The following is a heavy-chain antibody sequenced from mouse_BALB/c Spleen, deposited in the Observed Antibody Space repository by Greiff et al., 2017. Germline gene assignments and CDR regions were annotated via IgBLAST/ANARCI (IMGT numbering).Heavy chain of an antibody. V-gene: IGHV1-7*01. D-gene: IGHD2-1*01. CDR2: INPSTGYT. Sequence: VQLQQSGAELAKPGASVKMSCKASGYTFTSYWMHWVKQRPGQGLEWIGYINPSTGYTEYNQKFKDKATLTADKSSSTAYMQLSSLTSEDSAVYYCARSLYGNRYYFDYWGQGTTLTVSS. CDR3: ARSLYGNRYYFDY. CDR1: GYTFTSYW. J-gene: IGHJ2*01.